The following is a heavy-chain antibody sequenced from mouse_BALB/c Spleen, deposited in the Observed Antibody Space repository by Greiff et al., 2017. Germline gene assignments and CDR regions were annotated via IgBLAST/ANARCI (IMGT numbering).Heavy chain of an antibody. Sequence: DVKLQESGPSLVKPSQTLSLTCSVTGDSITSGYWNWIRKFPGNKLEYMGYISYSGSTYYNPSLKSRISITRDTSKNQYYLQLNSVTTEDTATYYCARSSYDGYYVGYFDVWGAGTTVTVSS. V-gene: IGHV3-8*02. CDR2: ISYSGST. CDR3: ARSSYDGYYVGYFDV. J-gene: IGHJ1*01. D-gene: IGHD2-3*01. CDR1: GDSITSGY.